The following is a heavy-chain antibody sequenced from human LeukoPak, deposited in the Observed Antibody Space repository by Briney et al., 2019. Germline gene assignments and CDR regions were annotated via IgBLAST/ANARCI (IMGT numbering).Heavy chain of an antibody. CDR2: IRYDGSNK. J-gene: IGHJ4*02. CDR1: GFTFSSYG. Sequence: GGSLRLSCAASGFTFSSYGMHWVRQAPGKGLEWVAFIRYDGSNKYYADSVKGRFTISRDNSKNTLYLQMNSLRAEDTAVYYCAKDEGYYYDSSGLFDYWGQGTLVTVSS. V-gene: IGHV3-30*02. CDR3: AKDEGYYYDSSGLFDY. D-gene: IGHD3-22*01.